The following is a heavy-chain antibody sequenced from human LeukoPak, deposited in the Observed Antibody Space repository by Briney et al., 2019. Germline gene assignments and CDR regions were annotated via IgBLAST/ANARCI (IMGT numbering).Heavy chain of an antibody. J-gene: IGHJ5*02. CDR1: GYTFTSYG. CDR2: ISDYNGNT. Sequence: GASVKVSCKASGYTFTSYGISWVRQAPGQGLEWMGWISDYNGNTNYAQKLQGRVTMTTDTSTSTAYMELRSLRSDDTAVYYCARDLYDSSRPDNRFDPWGQGTLVTVSS. CDR3: ARDLYDSSRPDNRFDP. D-gene: IGHD3-22*01. V-gene: IGHV1-18*01.